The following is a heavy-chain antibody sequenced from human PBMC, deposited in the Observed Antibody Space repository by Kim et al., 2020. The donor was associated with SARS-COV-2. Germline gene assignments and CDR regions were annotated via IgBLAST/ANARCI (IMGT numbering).Heavy chain of an antibody. Sequence: GGSLRLSCAASGFTFSSYSMNWVRQAPGKGLEWVSSISSSSSYIYYADSVKGRFTISRDNAKNSLYLQMNSLRAEDTAVYYCARISMVAAAGPLGAFDIWGQGTMVTVSS. D-gene: IGHD6-13*01. CDR2: ISSSSSYI. CDR1: GFTFSSYS. CDR3: ARISMVAAAGPLGAFDI. V-gene: IGHV3-21*01. J-gene: IGHJ3*02.